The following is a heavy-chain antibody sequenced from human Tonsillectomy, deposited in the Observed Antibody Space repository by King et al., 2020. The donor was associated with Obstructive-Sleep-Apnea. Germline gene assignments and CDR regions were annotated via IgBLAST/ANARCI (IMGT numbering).Heavy chain of an antibody. CDR2: ISGSGGST. V-gene: IGHV3-23*04. CDR3: AKDTAVAGKNRVCYFDY. Sequence: VQLVQSGGGLVQPGGSLRLSCAASGFTFSSYAMSWVRQAPGKGLEWVSAISGSGGSTYYADSVKGRFTISRDNSKNTLYLQMNSLRAEDTAVYYCAKDTAVAGKNRVCYFDYWGQGTLVTVSS. D-gene: IGHD6-19*01. CDR1: GFTFSSYA. J-gene: IGHJ4*02.